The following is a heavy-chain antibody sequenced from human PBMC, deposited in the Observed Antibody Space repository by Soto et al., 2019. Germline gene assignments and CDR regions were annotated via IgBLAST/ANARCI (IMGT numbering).Heavy chain of an antibody. Sequence: ASETLSLTCTVSGGSISSSSYYWGWIRQPPGKGLEWIGSIYYSGSTYYNPSLKSRVTISVDTSKNQFSLKLSSVTAADTAVYYCATPPPASSLRESYFDYWGQGTLVTVYS. V-gene: IGHV4-39*01. D-gene: IGHD6-6*01. CDR2: IYYSGST. CDR1: GGSISSSSYY. J-gene: IGHJ4*02. CDR3: ATPPPASSLRESYFDY.